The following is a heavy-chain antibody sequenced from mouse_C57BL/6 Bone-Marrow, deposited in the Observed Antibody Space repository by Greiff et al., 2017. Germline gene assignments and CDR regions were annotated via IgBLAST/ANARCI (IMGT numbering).Heavy chain of an antibody. Sequence: QVHVKQPGAELVKPGASVKLSCKASGYTFTSYWMQWVKQRPGQGLEWIGEIDPSDSYTNYNQKFKGKATLTVDTSSSTAYMQLSSLTSEDSAVYYCARPPGSSLAWFAYWGQGTLVTVSA. V-gene: IGHV1-50*01. CDR3: ARPPGSSLAWFAY. CDR1: GYTFTSYW. J-gene: IGHJ3*01. D-gene: IGHD1-1*01. CDR2: IDPSDSYT.